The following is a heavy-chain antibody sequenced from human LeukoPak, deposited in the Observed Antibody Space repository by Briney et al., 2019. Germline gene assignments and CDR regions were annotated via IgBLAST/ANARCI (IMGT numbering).Heavy chain of an antibody. CDR2: IYYSGST. CDR1: GASISSSRHY. J-gene: IGHJ4*02. D-gene: IGHD3-22*01. CDR3: ASSKWLSRTIDY. Sequence: SETLSLTCTVPGASISSSRHYWAWIRQPPGKRLEWIGLIYYSGSTHYNPSLSSRVTISVDTSKNQFSLKLSSVTAADTAVYYCASSKWLSRTIDYWGQGTLVTVSS. V-gene: IGHV4-39*01.